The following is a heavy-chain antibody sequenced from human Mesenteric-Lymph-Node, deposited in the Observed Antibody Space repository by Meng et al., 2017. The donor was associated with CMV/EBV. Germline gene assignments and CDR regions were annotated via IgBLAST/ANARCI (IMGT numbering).Heavy chain of an antibody. CDR1: GFTFSSYE. CDR2: ISSSGSTI. CDR3: ARDRLTIFGVVITGPTYYYGMDV. V-gene: IGHV3-48*03. Sequence: GGSLRLSCAASGFTFSSYEMNWVRQAPGKGLEWVSYISSSGSTIYYADSVKGRFTISRDNAKNSLYLQMNSLRAEDTAVYYCARDRLTIFGVVITGPTYYYGMDVWGQGTTVNVSS. D-gene: IGHD3-3*01. J-gene: IGHJ6*02.